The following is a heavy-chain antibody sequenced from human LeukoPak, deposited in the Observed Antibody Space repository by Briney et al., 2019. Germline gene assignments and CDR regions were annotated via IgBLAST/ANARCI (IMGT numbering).Heavy chain of an antibody. V-gene: IGHV1-2*02. CDR2: INPNSGAT. J-gene: IGHJ4*02. CDR1: EYTFTGYY. Sequence: ASVKVSCKASEYTFTGYYMHWVRQAPGQGLEWMGWINPNSGATDYAQNFQGRVTLTRDTSISTAYMELSRLRSDDTAVYYCASGGRLYEDSGYYHDYWGQGTLVTVSS. D-gene: IGHD3-22*01. CDR3: ASGGRLYEDSGYYHDY.